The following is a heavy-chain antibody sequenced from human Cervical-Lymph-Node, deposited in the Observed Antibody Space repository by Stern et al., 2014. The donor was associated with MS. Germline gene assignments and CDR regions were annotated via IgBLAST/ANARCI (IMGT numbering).Heavy chain of an antibody. CDR1: GYTFTSYG. CDR3: ARGLLGSENAFDI. D-gene: IGHD2-15*01. Sequence: VQLVQSGAVVKKPGASVKVSCKASGYTFTSYGISWVLQGPGPELECLDWVSAYNGNTNYAQKLQGRVTMTTDTATSTAYMELKSLRSDDTAVYCCARGLLGSENAFDIWGQGTMVTVSS. CDR2: VSAYNGNT. V-gene: IGHV1-18*01. J-gene: IGHJ3*02.